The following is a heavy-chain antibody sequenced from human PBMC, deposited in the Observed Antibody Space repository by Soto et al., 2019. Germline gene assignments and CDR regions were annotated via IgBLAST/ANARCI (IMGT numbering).Heavy chain of an antibody. D-gene: IGHD3-22*01. CDR1: GFTFSSYA. J-gene: IGHJ3*02. CDR3: ATYYYDSSGYSPNDAFDI. Sequence: QVQLVESGGGVVQPGRSLRLSCAASGFTFSSYAMHWVRQAPGKGLEWVAVISYDGSNKYYADSVKGRFTISRDNSKNTXXLQMNSLRAEDTAVYYCATYYYDSSGYSPNDAFDIWGQGTMVTVSS. CDR2: ISYDGSNK. V-gene: IGHV3-30-3*01.